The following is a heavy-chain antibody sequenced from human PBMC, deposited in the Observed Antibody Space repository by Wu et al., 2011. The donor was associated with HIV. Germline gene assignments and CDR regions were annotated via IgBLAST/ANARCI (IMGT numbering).Heavy chain of an antibody. CDR2: MNPNSGDT. J-gene: IGHJ3*02. Sequence: QVQLVQSGAEVKKPGASVKVSCKASGYTFTNYDINWVRQATGQGLEWMGWMNPNSGDTDYAQKFQDRVSITADDFATTGYLELSNLRSEDTAVYFCGRDTRYSAQPDSLAFDIWGQGTLITVSS. D-gene: IGHD4-11*01. CDR1: GYTFTNYD. CDR3: GRDTRYSAQPDSLAFDI. V-gene: IGHV1-8*03.